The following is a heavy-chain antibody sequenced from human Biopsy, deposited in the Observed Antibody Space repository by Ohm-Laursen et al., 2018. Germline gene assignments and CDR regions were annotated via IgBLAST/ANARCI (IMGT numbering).Heavy chain of an antibody. V-gene: IGHV1-8*01. CDR3: ARWETTLGRGLDS. D-gene: IGHD1-26*01. CDR2: MSPNTGNT. Sequence: GASVKVSCKAFGYTFTSHDINWVRQATGQGPEWMGWMSPNTGNTVYAQRFQDRVTMTSDTSTGTAYMELTSLTSDDTAVYFCARWETTLGRGLDSWGQGTLVAVSS. CDR1: GYTFTSHD. J-gene: IGHJ4*02.